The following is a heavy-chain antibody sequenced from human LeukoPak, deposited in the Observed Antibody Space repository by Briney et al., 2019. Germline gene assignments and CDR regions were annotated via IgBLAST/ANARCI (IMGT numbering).Heavy chain of an antibody. CDR2: MSPDGNKK. V-gene: IGHV3-30-3*01. CDR1: GFTFSDYN. D-gene: IGHD4-23*01. J-gene: IGHJ4*02. CDR3: AKGDYGGDFRYYDY. Sequence: GGSLRLSCAASGFTFSDYNMHWVRQAPGKGLDWVALMSPDGNKKYYADSVKGRFTISRDNSKITLDLQMNSLRAEDTAVFYCAKGDYGGDFRYYDYWGPGILVTVSS.